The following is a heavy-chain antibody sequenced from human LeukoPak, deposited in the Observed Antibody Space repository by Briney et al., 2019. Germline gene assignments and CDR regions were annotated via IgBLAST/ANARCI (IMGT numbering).Heavy chain of an antibody. CDR1: GGTFSSYA. D-gene: IGHD2-2*01. J-gene: IGHJ3*02. CDR2: IIPIFGTA. CDR3: ARAWILASRPYAAFDI. Sequence: ASVKVSCKASGGTFSSYAISWVRQAPGQGLEWMGGIIPIFGTANYAQKFQGRVTITADESTSTAYMELSSLRSEDMAVYYCARAWILASRPYAAFDIWGQGTMVTVSS. V-gene: IGHV1-69*13.